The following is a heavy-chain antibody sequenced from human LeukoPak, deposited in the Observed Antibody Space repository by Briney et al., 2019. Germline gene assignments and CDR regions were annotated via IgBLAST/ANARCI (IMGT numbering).Heavy chain of an antibody. Sequence: PGGSLRLSCAASGFSLTSNGMHWVRQAPGKGLEWVAFISHDGNKKYYADSVKGRVTVSRDSSKSTLFLQMDSLRRDDTAVYYCARDIRVRYMPMVRAVEYYQYHAMDVWGQGTTVTVYS. V-gene: IGHV3-30*03. CDR1: GFSLTSNG. J-gene: IGHJ6*02. CDR3: ARDIRVRYMPMVRAVEYYQYHAMDV. CDR2: ISHDGNKK. D-gene: IGHD3-10*01.